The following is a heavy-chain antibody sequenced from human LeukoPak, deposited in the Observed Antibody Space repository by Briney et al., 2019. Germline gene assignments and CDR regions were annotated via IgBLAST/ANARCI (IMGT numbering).Heavy chain of an antibody. Sequence: GGSLRLSCTASGFTPGCHDMHWVRQTTGEGLEWVAALASGSQTFYAGSVKGRFTVSREDAKNSLYLQMNSLRAGDTAVYYCVREARGYHYTYFDYWGQGTLVTVSS. D-gene: IGHD5-18*01. J-gene: IGHJ4*02. CDR1: GFTPGCHD. CDR3: VREARGYHYTYFDY. CDR2: LASGSQT. V-gene: IGHV3-13*01.